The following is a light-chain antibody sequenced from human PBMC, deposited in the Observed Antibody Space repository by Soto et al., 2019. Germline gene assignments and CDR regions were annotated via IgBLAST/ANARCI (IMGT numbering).Light chain of an antibody. CDR1: QGISNY. CDR3: KKYNSAPRT. V-gene: IGKV1-27*01. CDR2: AAS. J-gene: IGKJ1*01. Sequence: DIQMTQSPSSLSASVGDRVTITCRASQGISNYLAWYQQKPGKVHKLLIYAASTLQSGVQSRFSGSGSGTDFTLTISSLQPEDVATYYCKKYNSAPRTVGQGTKVDIK.